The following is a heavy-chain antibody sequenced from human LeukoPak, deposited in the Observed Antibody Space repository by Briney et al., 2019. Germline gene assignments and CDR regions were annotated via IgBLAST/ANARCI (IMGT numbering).Heavy chain of an antibody. CDR1: GYTFTSYD. CDR2: VNPNSGDT. D-gene: IGHD3-10*01. Sequence: GASVKVSCKASGYTFTSYDINWVRQATGQGLEWMGWVNPNSGDTGYAQKFQGRVTISRNTSISTAYMELSSLRSEDTAVYYCARDEIEELLTGWGGMDVWGQGTTVTVSS. CDR3: ARDEIEELLTGWGGMDV. V-gene: IGHV1-8*01. J-gene: IGHJ6*02.